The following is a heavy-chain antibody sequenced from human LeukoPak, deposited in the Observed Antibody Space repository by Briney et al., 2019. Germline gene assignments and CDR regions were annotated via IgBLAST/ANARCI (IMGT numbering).Heavy chain of an antibody. CDR1: GYSFTNYW. CDR3: ARGTYYDLLTGYFAY. CDR2: INPADSDT. Sequence: GESLKISCQGSGYSFTNYWIGWVRQMPGKGLEWMGTINPADSDTKYSPSFQGQVTISADKSISTTYLQWSSLKASDTAIYYCARGTYYDLLTGYFAYWGQGTLVTVSS. V-gene: IGHV5-51*01. D-gene: IGHD3-9*01. J-gene: IGHJ4*02.